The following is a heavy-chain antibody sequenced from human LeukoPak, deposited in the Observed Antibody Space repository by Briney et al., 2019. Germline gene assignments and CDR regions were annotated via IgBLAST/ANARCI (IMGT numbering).Heavy chain of an antibody. J-gene: IGHJ4*02. V-gene: IGHV4-34*01. CDR1: GGSFSGYY. Sequence: SETLSLTCAVYGGSFSGYYWSWIRQPPGKGLEWIGEINHSGSTNYNPSLKSRVTISVDTSKNQFSLKLSSVTAADTAVHYCAGLTRRGFIDYWGQGTLVTASS. CDR2: INHSGST. CDR3: AGLTRRGFIDY. D-gene: IGHD4/OR15-4a*01.